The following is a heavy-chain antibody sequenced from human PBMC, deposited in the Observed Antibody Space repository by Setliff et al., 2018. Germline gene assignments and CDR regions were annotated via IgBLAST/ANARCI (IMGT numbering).Heavy chain of an antibody. Sequence: ASVKVFCKASGYTFTSYDINWVRQATGQGLEWMGWMNPNSGNTGYAQKFQGRVTMTRNTSISTAYMELSSLRSEDTAVYYCATYCSGGSCYSFLYNYYYYGMDVWGQGTTVTVSS. CDR3: ATYCSGGSCYSFLYNYYYYGMDV. D-gene: IGHD2-15*01. V-gene: IGHV1-8*02. CDR2: MNPNSGNT. CDR1: GYTFTSYD. J-gene: IGHJ6*02.